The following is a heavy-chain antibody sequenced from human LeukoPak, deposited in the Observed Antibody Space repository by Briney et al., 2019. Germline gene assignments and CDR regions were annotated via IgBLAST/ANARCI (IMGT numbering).Heavy chain of an antibody. V-gene: IGHV3-73*01. CDR3: GGSGSSTVS. CDR2: IRSKANSYAT. CDR1: GFTFSGSA. J-gene: IGHJ4*02. Sequence: PGGSLKLSCAASGFTFSGSAMHWVRQASGKGLEWVGRIRSKANSYATAYAASVKGRFTISRDDSKNTAYLQMNSLKTEDTAVYYCGGSGSSTVSWGQGTLVTVSS. D-gene: IGHD3-10*01.